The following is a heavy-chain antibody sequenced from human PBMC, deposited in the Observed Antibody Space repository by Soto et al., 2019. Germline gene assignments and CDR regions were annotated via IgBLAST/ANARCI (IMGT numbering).Heavy chain of an antibody. CDR3: ARDLGAFNYGSAYFDY. D-gene: IGHD3-10*01. CDR2: IWYDGSNQ. V-gene: IGHV3-33*01. J-gene: IGHJ4*02. Sequence: GGSLRLSCAPSGFTFSTYGMHWVRQAPGKGLEWVAVIWYDGSNQYYADSVKGRFTISRDNSKNMLHLQMNSLRAEDTAVYYCARDLGAFNYGSAYFDYWGQGTPVTVSS. CDR1: GFTFSTYG.